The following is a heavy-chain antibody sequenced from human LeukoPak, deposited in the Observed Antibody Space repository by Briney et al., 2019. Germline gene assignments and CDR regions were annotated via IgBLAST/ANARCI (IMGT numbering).Heavy chain of an antibody. D-gene: IGHD3-9*01. CDR2: ISSSSSSSI. Sequence: GGSLRLSCAASGFTFSTYSMNWVRQAPGKGLEWVSYISSSSSSSIYYADSVKGRFTISRDNAKNSLYLHMNSLRSEDTAVYYCARWGRTYNILTGYSYWGQGTLVTVSS. J-gene: IGHJ4*02. CDR3: ARWGRTYNILTGYSY. V-gene: IGHV3-48*01. CDR1: GFTFSTYS.